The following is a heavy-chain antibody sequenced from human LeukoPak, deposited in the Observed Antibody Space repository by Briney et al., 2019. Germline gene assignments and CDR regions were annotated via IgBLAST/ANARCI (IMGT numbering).Heavy chain of an antibody. CDR2: INPNSGGT. Sequence: GASVKVSCKASGYTFTNYFIHWVRHAPGQGLEWMGWINPNSGGTNYAQKFQGRVTMTRDTSISTAYMELSRLRSDDTAVYYCARGPLGYCSSTSCYGEWFDPWGQGTLVTVSS. CDR1: GYTFTNYF. V-gene: IGHV1-2*02. CDR3: ARGPLGYCSSTSCYGEWFDP. D-gene: IGHD2-2*01. J-gene: IGHJ5*02.